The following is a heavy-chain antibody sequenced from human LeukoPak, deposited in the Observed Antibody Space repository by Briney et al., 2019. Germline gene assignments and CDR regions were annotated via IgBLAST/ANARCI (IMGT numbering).Heavy chain of an antibody. CDR1: GGSISTSDFD. D-gene: IGHD1-26*01. J-gene: IGHJ4*02. CDR3: ARFKGGTGFDY. Sequence: SETLSLTCAVSGGSISTSDFDWAWIRQPPGQGLEWIATVSSSGKSYYNPYLMSRVTISVDTSKNHFSLDVTAVAAADTGLFYCARFKGGTGFDYWGRGILVIVS. V-gene: IGHV4-39*01. CDR2: VSSSGKS.